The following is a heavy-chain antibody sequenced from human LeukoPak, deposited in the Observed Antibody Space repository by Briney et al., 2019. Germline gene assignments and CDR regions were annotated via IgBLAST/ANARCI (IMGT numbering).Heavy chain of an antibody. CDR3: ASPGSGSYGMDV. CDR2: IYHSGST. J-gene: IGHJ6*02. Sequence: SETLSLTCAVSGYSISSGYYWGWIRQPPGKGLEWIGSIYHSGSTYYNPSLKSRVTISVDTSKNQFSLKLSSVTAADTAVYYCASPGSGSYGMDVWGQGTMVTVSS. CDR1: GYSISSGYY. V-gene: IGHV4-38-2*01. D-gene: IGHD3-10*01.